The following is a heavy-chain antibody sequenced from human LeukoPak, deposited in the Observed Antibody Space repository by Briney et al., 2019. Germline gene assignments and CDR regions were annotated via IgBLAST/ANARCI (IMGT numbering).Heavy chain of an antibody. CDR3: AREDSSGYQPFDY. Sequence: GGSLRLSCAASGFTFSDYYMSWIRQAPGKGLEWVSYISSSGSTIYYADSVKGRFTISRDNAKNSLYLQMNSLRAEDTAVYYCAREDSSGYQPFDYWGQGTLVTVSS. CDR1: GFTFSDYY. CDR2: ISSSGSTI. J-gene: IGHJ4*02. V-gene: IGHV3-11*01. D-gene: IGHD3-22*01.